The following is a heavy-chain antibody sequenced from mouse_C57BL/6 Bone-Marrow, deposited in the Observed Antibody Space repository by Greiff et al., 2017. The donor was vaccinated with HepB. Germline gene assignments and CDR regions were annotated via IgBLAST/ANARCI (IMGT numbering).Heavy chain of an antibody. Sequence: EVQLQQSGPELVKPGASVKIPCKASGYTFTDYNMDWVKQSHGKSLEWIGDINPNNGGTIYNQKFKGKATLTVDKSSSTAYIELRSLTSEDTAVYYCARYGNPSNLAWFAYWGQGTLVTVSA. CDR2: INPNNGGT. CDR1: GYTFTDYN. V-gene: IGHV1-18*01. CDR3: ARYGNPSNLAWFAY. D-gene: IGHD2-10*02. J-gene: IGHJ3*01.